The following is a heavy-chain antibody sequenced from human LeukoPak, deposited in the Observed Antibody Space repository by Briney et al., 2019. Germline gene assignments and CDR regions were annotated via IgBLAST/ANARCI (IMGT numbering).Heavy chain of an antibody. V-gene: IGHV7-4-1*02. CDR3: AREVRASDY. D-gene: IGHD4-11*01. CDR2: SNINTGNT. CDR1: GYTFTSYA. J-gene: IGHJ4*02. Sequence: GASVKVSCKGSGYTFTSYAMNWVWQPPGQGLGWMGWSNINTGNTTYAQGFTGRFVFSLDTSVSTAYLHISSLKAEDTAVYYCAREVRASDYWGQGTLGTVSS.